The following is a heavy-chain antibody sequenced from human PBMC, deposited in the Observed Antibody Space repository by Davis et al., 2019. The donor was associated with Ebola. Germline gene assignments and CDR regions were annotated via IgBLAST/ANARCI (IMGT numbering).Heavy chain of an antibody. V-gene: IGHV3-7*01. Sequence: GESLKISCAASGFTFNSYWMSWVRQAPGKGPEWVASIKRGDGSDISYTDSVKGRFTISRDNSKNTVYLQMNSLGAEDTAVYYCARDGYDSVFDYWGQGTLVTVSS. J-gene: IGHJ4*02. CDR1: GFTFNSYW. CDR3: ARDGYDSVFDY. D-gene: IGHD5-12*01. CDR2: IKRGDGSDI.